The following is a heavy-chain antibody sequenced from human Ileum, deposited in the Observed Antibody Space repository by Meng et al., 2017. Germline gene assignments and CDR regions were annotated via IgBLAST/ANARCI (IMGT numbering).Heavy chain of an antibody. CDR2: MNTDKGNT. CDR3: AREGAYNGGDY. Sequence: QVQLVQSGAEVKKPGASVKVSCKASGYTFTTYGISWVRQAPGQGLEWMGWMNTDKGNTNYAQKFQGRVTMTRDTSTSTAYMELRSLRSDDTVVYHCAREGAYNGGDYWGQGALVTVSS. D-gene: IGHD1-1*01. V-gene: IGHV1-18*01. J-gene: IGHJ4*02. CDR1: GYTFTTYG.